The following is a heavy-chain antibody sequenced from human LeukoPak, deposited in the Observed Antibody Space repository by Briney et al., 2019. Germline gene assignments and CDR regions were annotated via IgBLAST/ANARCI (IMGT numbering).Heavy chain of an antibody. V-gene: IGHV3-30*02. CDR2: VRHDGNDK. J-gene: IGHJ6*03. CDR1: GFIFSNHG. D-gene: IGHD6-19*01. CDR3: VKELSSGWSYYYYMDV. Sequence: PGGSLRLSCAASGFIFSNHGMHWVRQAPGKGLEWVAFVRHDGNDKYYADSVKGRFTISRDTSKNTLYLQMNSLRTEDTAVYYCVKELSSGWSYYYYMDVWGTGTTVTISS.